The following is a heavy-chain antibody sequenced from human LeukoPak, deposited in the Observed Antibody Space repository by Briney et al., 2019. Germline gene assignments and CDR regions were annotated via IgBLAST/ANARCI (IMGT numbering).Heavy chain of an antibody. CDR1: GFTFSSYT. D-gene: IGHD2-8*02. CDR2: ISSSSSHI. CDR3: ARVVPGTGFFY. J-gene: IGHJ1*01. V-gene: IGHV3-21*01. Sequence: GGSVRLSCAASGFTFSSYTMNWVRQAPGKWLEWVSSISSSSSHIYYADSVKGRFTISRDNAKNSLYLQMNSLRAEDTAVYYCARVVPGTGFFYWGQGTLVTVSS.